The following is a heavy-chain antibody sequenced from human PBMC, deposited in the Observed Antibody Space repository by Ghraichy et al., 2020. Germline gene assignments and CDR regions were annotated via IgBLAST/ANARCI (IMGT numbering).Heavy chain of an antibody. CDR3: ARRGLRRVY. CDR2: INHSGST. J-gene: IGHJ4*02. V-gene: IGHV4-34*01. Sequence: SQTLSLTCAVYGGSFSGYYWSWIRQPPGKGLEWIGEINHSGSTNYNPSLKSRVTISVDTSKNQFSLKLSSVTAADTAVYYCARRGLRRVYWGQGTLVTVSS. CDR1: GGSFSGYY. D-gene: IGHD4-17*01.